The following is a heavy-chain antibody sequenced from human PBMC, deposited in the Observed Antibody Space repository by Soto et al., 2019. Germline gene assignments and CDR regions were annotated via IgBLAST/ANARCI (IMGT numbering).Heavy chain of an antibody. CDR3: ARDSVVLRFLEWLYYFDS. D-gene: IGHD3-3*01. J-gene: IGHJ4*02. Sequence: EVQLVESGGGLVQPGGSLRLSCAASGFTFSSYWMSWVRQAPGKGLEWVANIKQDGSEKYYVDSVKGRFTISRDNAKNSLYLQMNSLRAEDTAVYYCARDSVVLRFLEWLYYFDSWGQGTLVTVSS. V-gene: IGHV3-7*01. CDR2: IKQDGSEK. CDR1: GFTFSSYW.